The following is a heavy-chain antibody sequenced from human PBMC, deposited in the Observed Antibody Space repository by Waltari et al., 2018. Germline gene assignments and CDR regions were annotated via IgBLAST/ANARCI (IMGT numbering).Heavy chain of an antibody. CDR2: ICGSGAST. Sequence: EVQLLESGGDLVQPGGSLRLSCAASGFTFSNYVMTWVRQAPGKGREWVLAICGSGASTYYADSVKGRFTISRDNSKNTLYLQMHSLRAEDTAVYYCATRDYYFDDWGQGTLVTVSS. CDR1: GFTFSNYV. J-gene: IGHJ4*02. V-gene: IGHV3-23*01. CDR3: ATRDYYFDD.